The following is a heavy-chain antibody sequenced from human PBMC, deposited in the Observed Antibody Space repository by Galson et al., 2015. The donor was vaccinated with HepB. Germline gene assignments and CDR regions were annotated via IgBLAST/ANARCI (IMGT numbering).Heavy chain of an antibody. CDR2: ISSSTIYT. V-gene: IGHV3-11*06. CDR3: ARVADSDYGDHAHFDS. J-gene: IGHJ4*02. CDR1: GFTFSDYY. D-gene: IGHD4-17*01. Sequence: LRLSCAASGFTFSDYYMSWIRQAPGTGLEWLSYISSSTIYTNYADSVKGRFTISRDNVKNSMYLQMNSLRAEDTAVYYCARVADSDYGDHAHFDSWGLGTLVTVSS.